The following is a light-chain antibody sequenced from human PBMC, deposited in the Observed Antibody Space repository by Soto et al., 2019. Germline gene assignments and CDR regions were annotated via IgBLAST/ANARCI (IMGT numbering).Light chain of an antibody. CDR3: QQYGSSPVT. CDR2: GAS. V-gene: IGKV3-20*01. CDR1: QSVSSSY. Sequence: EIVLPQSPATLSFSPRARATLSRRASQSVSSSYLAWYKQKPGQAPRLLIYGASSGATGIPDRFSGSGSGTDVTLTISRLEPEDFAVYYCQQYGSSPVTVGQGTKV. J-gene: IGKJ1*01.